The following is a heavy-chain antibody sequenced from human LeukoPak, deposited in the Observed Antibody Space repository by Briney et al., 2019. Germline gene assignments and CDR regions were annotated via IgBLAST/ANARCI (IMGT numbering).Heavy chain of an antibody. V-gene: IGHV3-23*01. CDR3: AKGKRGYSYGYDY. CDR2: ISGSGGST. Sequence: PGGSLRLSCAASGFIFSSYAMSWVRQAPGKGLEWVSAISGSGGSTYYADSVKGRFTISRDNSKNTLYLQMNSLRAEDTAVYYCAKGKRGYSYGYDYWGQGTLVTVSS. D-gene: IGHD5-18*01. J-gene: IGHJ4*02. CDR1: GFIFSSYA.